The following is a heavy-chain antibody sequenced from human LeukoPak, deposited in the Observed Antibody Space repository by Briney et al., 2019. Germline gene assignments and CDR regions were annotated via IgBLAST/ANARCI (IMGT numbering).Heavy chain of an antibody. J-gene: IGHJ6*03. CDR2: INHSGST. CDR3: ARDGRFQHLVPYYYYYMDV. CDR1: GGSFSGYY. D-gene: IGHD6-13*01. Sequence: SETLSLTCAVYGGSFSGYYWSWIRQPPGKGLEWIREINHSGSTNYNPSPKSRVTISVDTSKNQFSLKLSSVTAADTAVYYCARDGRFQHLVPYYYYYMDVWGKGTTVTVSS. V-gene: IGHV4-34*01.